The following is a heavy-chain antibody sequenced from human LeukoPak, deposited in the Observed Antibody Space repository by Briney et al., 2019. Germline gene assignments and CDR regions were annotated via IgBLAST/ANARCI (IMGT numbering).Heavy chain of an antibody. CDR3: TRPYSGSYS. D-gene: IGHD1-26*01. CDR1: GFTFSGSA. Sequence: PGGSLRLSCAASGFTFSGSAMHWVRQASGKGLEWVGRIRSKASSYATAYAASVKGRFTISGDDSKNTAYLQMNSLKTEDTAVYYCTRPYSGSYSWGQGTLVTVSS. V-gene: IGHV3-73*01. J-gene: IGHJ4*02. CDR2: IRSKASSYAT.